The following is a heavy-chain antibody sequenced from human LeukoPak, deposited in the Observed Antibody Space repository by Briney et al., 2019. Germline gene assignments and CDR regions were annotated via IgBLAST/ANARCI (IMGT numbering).Heavy chain of an antibody. J-gene: IGHJ5*02. CDR2: ISWNSGSI. CDR3: AKGTGYSCGYDWFDP. Sequence: GGSLRLSCAASGFTFDDYAMHWVRQAPGKGLEWVSGISWNSGSIGYADSVKGRFTISRDNAKNSLYLQMNSLRAEDTALYYCAKGTGYSCGYDWFDPWGQGTLVTVSS. V-gene: IGHV3-9*01. D-gene: IGHD5-18*01. CDR1: GFTFDDYA.